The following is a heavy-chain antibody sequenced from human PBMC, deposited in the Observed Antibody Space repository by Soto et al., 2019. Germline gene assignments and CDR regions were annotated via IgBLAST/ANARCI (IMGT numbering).Heavy chain of an antibody. V-gene: IGHV4-30-2*01. J-gene: IGHJ4*02. D-gene: IGHD5-12*01. Sequence: QLQLQESGSGLVKPSQTLSLTCAVSGGSISSGGYSWSWIRQPPGKGLEWIGYIYHSGSTYYNPSHKTRVTISVDRSKNQFSLKLSSVTAADTAVYYCTAGGGLPRYYWGQGTLVTVSS. CDR1: GGSISSGGYS. CDR2: IYHSGST. CDR3: TAGGGLPRYY.